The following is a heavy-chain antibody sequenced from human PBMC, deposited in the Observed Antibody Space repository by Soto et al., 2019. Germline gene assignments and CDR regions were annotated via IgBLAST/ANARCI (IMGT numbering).Heavy chain of an antibody. Sequence: QVQLVQSGTEVKKPGASVKVSCKASGYTFTKYAMHWVRQAPGQRLEWMGWINGGNGNTEYSQKFQGRVTITRDTSASTAYMELSSLRSEDTAVYHCARGEGYCSGGRCYRWFDPWGQGTLVTVSS. J-gene: IGHJ5*02. CDR3: ARGEGYCSGGRCYRWFDP. V-gene: IGHV1-3*01. D-gene: IGHD2-15*01. CDR2: INGGNGNT. CDR1: GYTFTKYA.